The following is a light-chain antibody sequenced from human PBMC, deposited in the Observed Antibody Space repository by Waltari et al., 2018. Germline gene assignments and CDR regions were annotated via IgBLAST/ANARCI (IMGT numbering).Light chain of an antibody. CDR3: QQSYSTLWT. CDR1: QSISSY. Sequence: DIQMTQSPSSLSASVGDRVTITCRASQSISSYLNWYQQKPGKAPKLLIYAASSLQSGVPSRFRGSGSGTEFTLTISSLQPEDFATYYCQQSYSTLWTFGQGTKVESK. V-gene: IGKV1-39*01. CDR2: AAS. J-gene: IGKJ1*01.